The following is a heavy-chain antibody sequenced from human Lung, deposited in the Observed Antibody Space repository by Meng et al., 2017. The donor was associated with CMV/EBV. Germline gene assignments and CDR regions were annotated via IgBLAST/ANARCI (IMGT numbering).Heavy chain of an antibody. CDR2: IYYSGST. J-gene: IGHJ4*02. Sequence: SGGSVSSASYYWSWIRQPPGKGLEWIGYIYYSGSTNYNPSLKSRVTISLDTSKNQFSLDLTSVIAADTAVYYCARETITRPRNSFDYWGQGTLVTVSS. D-gene: IGHD3-10*01. V-gene: IGHV4-61*01. CDR3: ARETITRPRNSFDY. CDR1: GGSVSSASYY.